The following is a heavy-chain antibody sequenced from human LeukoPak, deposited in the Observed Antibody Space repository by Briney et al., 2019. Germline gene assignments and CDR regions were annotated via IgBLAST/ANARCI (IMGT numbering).Heavy chain of an antibody. CDR2: ISNYGGTT. D-gene: IGHD3-10*01. Sequence: PGGSLRLSCSASGFTFSSHAMHWVRQAPGKGLEYVSSISNYGGTTYYAESVKGRFTISRDNSKNTLFLQMNSLRAEDTAVYYCAKLSLSGRSQSADYWGQGTLVTVSS. CDR1: GFTFSSHA. V-gene: IGHV3-64*04. J-gene: IGHJ4*02. CDR3: AKLSLSGRSQSADY.